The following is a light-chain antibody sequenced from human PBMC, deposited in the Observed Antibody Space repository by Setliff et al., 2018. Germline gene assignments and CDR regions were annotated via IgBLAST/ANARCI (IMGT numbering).Light chain of an antibody. J-gene: IGLJ2*01. CDR1: RFNIGGND. CDR3: AAWDDSLRSVV. Sequence: QSVLSQPPSASGTPGQRVIISCSGNRFNIGGNDVFWYKQLPGTAPKVVIYTTNQRPSGVPERFSGSKSGTSASLAISWVRSEDEADYHCAAWDDSLRSVVFGGGTKVTVL. V-gene: IGLV1-47*01. CDR2: TTN.